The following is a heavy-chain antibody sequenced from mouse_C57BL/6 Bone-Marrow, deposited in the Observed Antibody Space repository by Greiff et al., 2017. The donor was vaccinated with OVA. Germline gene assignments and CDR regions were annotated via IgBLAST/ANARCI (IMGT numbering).Heavy chain of an antibody. CDR1: GYTFTSYN. CDR3: ARRDSSGYDAMDY. D-gene: IGHD3-2*02. CDR2: IYPGNGDT. Sequence: QVQLQQSGAELVRPGASVKMSCKASGYTFTSYNMPWVKQTPRQGLEWIGAIYPGNGDTSYKQKFKGKATLTVDKSSSTAYMQLSSLTSEDSAVYFCARRDSSGYDAMDYWGQGTSVTVSS. J-gene: IGHJ4*01. V-gene: IGHV1-12*01.